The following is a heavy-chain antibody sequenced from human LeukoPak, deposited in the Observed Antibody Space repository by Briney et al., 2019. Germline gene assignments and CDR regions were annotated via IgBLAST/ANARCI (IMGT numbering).Heavy chain of an antibody. V-gene: IGHV4-59*08. CDR2: IYYSGST. D-gene: IGHD3-10*01. J-gene: IGHJ6*02. CDR1: GGPISSYY. CDR3: ARRYGSGSYYNPSRYYYGMDV. Sequence: PSETLSLTCTVSGGPISSYYWSWIRQPPGKGLEWIGYIYYSGSTNYNPSLKSRVTISVDTSKNQFSLKLSSVTAADTAVYYCARRYGSGSYYNPSRYYYGMDVWGQGTTVTVSS.